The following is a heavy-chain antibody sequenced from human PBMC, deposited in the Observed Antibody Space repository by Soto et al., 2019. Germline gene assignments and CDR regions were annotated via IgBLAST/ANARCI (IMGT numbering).Heavy chain of an antibody. CDR1: GFPFSSYA. V-gene: IGHV3-23*01. CDR3: AKGGYYSLFDI. Sequence: LRLSFIASGFPFSSYAMSWVRQTPGKGLEWVSGISGSGGRTYYADSVKGRFTISRDNSNNTLSLQMHILRVEDTAVYFCAKGGYYSLFDIWGQGTMVTVS. D-gene: IGHD3-16*01. CDR2: ISGSGGRT. J-gene: IGHJ3*02.